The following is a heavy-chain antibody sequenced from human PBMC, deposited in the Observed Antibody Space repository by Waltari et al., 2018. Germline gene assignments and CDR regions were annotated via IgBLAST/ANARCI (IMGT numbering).Heavy chain of an antibody. D-gene: IGHD1-20*01. V-gene: IGHV3-72*01. CDR3: ARSITAAPIDS. Sequence: EVQLVESGGGLVQPGGSLRLSCAASGSTFSDPYVDWVRQAPGKGLEWLGLSRNKAYTYTTEYAASVKGRFTISRDDSKNSVYLYMNSLTTEDTAVYYCARSITAAPIDSWGQGTLVTVSS. CDR1: GSTFSDPY. J-gene: IGHJ4*02. CDR2: SRNKAYTYTT.